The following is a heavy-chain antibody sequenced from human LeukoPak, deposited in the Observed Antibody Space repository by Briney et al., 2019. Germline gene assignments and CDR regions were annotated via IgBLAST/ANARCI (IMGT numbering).Heavy chain of an antibody. Sequence: PSETLSLTCAVYGGSFSGYYWSWIRQPPGKGLEWIGEINHSGSTNYNPSLKSRVTISVDTSKNQFSLKLSSATAADTAVYYCARGDYGDYVAKWFDPWGQGTLVTVSS. CDR2: INHSGST. D-gene: IGHD4-17*01. CDR1: GGSFSGYY. J-gene: IGHJ5*02. V-gene: IGHV4-34*01. CDR3: ARGDYGDYVAKWFDP.